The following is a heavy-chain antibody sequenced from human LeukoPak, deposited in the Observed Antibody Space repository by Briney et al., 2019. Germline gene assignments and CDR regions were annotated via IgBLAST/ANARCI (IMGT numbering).Heavy chain of an antibody. CDR1: GFTFSRYW. CDR2: IKSDGST. CDR3: ARGGSWSWDN. Sequence: PGGSLRLSCAASGFTFSRYWMHWVRQAPGKGLAWVSRIKSDGSTNYADSVKGRFTISRDNAKNTVSLQMNSLRADDTAVYYCARGGSWSWDNWGQGTLVTVSS. J-gene: IGHJ4*02. D-gene: IGHD2-8*02. V-gene: IGHV3-74*01.